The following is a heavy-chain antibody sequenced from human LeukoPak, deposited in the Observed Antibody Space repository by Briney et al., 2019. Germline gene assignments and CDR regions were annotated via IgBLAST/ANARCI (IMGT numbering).Heavy chain of an antibody. Sequence: SETLSLTCTVSGGSISSYYWSWIRQPPGKGLEWIGYIYYSGSTNYNPSLKSRVTISVDTSKNQFSLKLSSVTAADTAVYYCAREPYDSSGYYKHEFDYWGQGTLVTVSS. CDR3: AREPYDSSGYYKHEFDY. V-gene: IGHV4-59*12. CDR2: IYYSGST. J-gene: IGHJ4*02. D-gene: IGHD3-22*01. CDR1: GGSISSYY.